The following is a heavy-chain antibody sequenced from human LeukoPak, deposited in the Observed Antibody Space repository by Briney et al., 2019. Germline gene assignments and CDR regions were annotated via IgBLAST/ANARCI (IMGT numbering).Heavy chain of an antibody. Sequence: PSETLSLTCTVSGGSISSSSYHWSWIRQPPGKGLEWIGYVYYSGSTNYNPSLKSRVTVSVDTSKNQFSLKLSSVTAADTAVYYCARLDVLIGLDYWGRGTLVTVSS. CDR2: VYYSGST. CDR1: GGSISSSSYH. D-gene: IGHD2/OR15-2a*01. V-gene: IGHV4-61*01. J-gene: IGHJ4*02. CDR3: ARLDVLIGLDY.